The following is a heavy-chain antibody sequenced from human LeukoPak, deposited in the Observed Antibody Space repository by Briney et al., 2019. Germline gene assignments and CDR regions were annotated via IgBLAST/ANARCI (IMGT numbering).Heavy chain of an antibody. CDR3: ARHKGVAVSYYYGLDV. CDR2: VDYSGST. V-gene: IGHV4-39*01. D-gene: IGHD6-19*01. Sequence: SETLSLTSSVSGGSISSSGFYWGWIRQPPGKGLEWIGSVDYSGSTDYDPSLNTRATISGDTSKNQFSLKLSSVTAADTAVNYCARHKGVAVSYYYGLDVWGQGTTVTVSS. J-gene: IGHJ6*02. CDR1: GGSISSSGFY.